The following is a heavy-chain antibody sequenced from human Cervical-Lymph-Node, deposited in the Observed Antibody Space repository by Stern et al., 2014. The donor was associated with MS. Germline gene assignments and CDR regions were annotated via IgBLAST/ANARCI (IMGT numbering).Heavy chain of an antibody. D-gene: IGHD4-11*01. CDR3: AKSASNFAYYYYGMDV. CDR2: ISNDGSYK. J-gene: IGHJ6*02. V-gene: IGHV3-30*18. Sequence: VQLEESGGGVVQPGRSLRLSCAASGFTFSNYGMHWVRPALGKGLEWVAVISNDGSYKLYAASVKGRFPISRDNSNHTLNLQMNSLSSEDTAVYYCAKSASNFAYYYYGMDVWGQGTTVTVSS. CDR1: GFTFSNYG.